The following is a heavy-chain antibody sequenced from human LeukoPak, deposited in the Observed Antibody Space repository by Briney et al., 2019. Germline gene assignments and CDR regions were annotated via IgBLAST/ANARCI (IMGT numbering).Heavy chain of an antibody. V-gene: IGHV4-30-4*07. CDR3: ARGGSLVKWQLARPGAMDV. CDR2: IYFSGST. D-gene: IGHD6-6*01. Sequence: SETLSLTCLVSGASSSSADHYWTWIRQPPGKGLEWVGYIYFSGSTYYNPSLKGRATISLDTSKSRFSLKLNSVTAADTAVYYCARGGSLVKWQLARPGAMDVWGKGTTVTVSS. CDR1: GASSSSADHY. J-gene: IGHJ6*04.